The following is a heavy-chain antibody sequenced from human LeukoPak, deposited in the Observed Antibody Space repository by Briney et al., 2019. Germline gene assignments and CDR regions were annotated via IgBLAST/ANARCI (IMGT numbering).Heavy chain of an antibody. V-gene: IGHV3-33*01. CDR2: IWYDGSNK. Sequence: GGSLRLSCAASEFTFSSYGMHWVRQAPGKGLEWVAVIWYDGSNKYYADSVKGRFTISRDNSKNTLYLQMNSLRAEDTAVYYCARDLGDIVVVAGFDYWGQGTLVTVSS. CDR1: EFTFSSYG. CDR3: ARDLGDIVVVAGFDY. J-gene: IGHJ4*02. D-gene: IGHD2-15*01.